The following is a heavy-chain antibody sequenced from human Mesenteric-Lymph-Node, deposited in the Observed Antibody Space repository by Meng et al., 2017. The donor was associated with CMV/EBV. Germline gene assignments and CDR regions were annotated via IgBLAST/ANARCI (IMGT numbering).Heavy chain of an antibody. CDR1: GFTFSSYG. V-gene: IGHV3-30*02. CDR3: ALEMLTAIDY. Sequence: GESLKISCAASGFTFSSYGMHWVRQAPGKGLEWVAFIRYSGSIKFYADSVKGRFTISRDNSKNTLYLQMASLRPDDTAVYYCALEMLTAIDYWGQGTLVTVSS. J-gene: IGHJ4*02. CDR2: IRYSGSIK. D-gene: IGHD5-24*01.